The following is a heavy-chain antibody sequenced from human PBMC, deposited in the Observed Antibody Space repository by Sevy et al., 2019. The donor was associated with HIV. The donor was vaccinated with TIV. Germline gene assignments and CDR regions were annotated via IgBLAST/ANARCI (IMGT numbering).Heavy chain of an antibody. CDR3: ARVGWVTTHGAFDI. CDR1: GFTFSDYY. V-gene: IGHV3-11*01. J-gene: IGHJ3*02. CDR2: ISSSGSTI. Sequence: GGSLRLSCAASGFTFSDYYMSWIRQAPGKGLEWVSYISSSGSTIYYADSVKGRFTISRDNAKNSLYLQMNSLRAEDTAMYYCARVGWVTTHGAFDIWGQGTMVTVSS. D-gene: IGHD1-1*01.